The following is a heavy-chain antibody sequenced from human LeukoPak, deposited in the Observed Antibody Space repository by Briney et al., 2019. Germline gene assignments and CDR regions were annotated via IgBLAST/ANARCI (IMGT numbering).Heavy chain of an antibody. D-gene: IGHD1-26*01. CDR1: GFTFSSYA. V-gene: IGHV3-23*01. CDR3: AKETLCIVGATALIDY. Sequence: PGGSLRLSCAASGFTFSSYAMSWVRQAPGKGLEWVSAISGSGGSTYYADSVKGRFTISRDNSKNTLYLQMNSLRAEDTAVYYCAKETLCIVGATALIDYWGQGTLVTVSS. CDR2: ISGSGGST. J-gene: IGHJ4*02.